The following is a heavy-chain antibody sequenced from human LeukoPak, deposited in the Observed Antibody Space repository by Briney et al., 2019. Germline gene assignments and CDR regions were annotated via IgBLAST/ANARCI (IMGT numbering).Heavy chain of an antibody. V-gene: IGHV1-24*01. J-gene: IGHJ4*02. CDR3: ATDPTTVTTLGYY. Sequence: ASVKVSCKVSGYTLTELSMHWVRQAPGKGLEWMGGFDPEDGETIYAQKFQGRVTMTEDTSTDTAYMELSCLRSEDTAVYYCATDPTTVTTLGYYWGQGTLVTVSS. CDR1: GYTLTELS. D-gene: IGHD4-17*01. CDR2: FDPEDGET.